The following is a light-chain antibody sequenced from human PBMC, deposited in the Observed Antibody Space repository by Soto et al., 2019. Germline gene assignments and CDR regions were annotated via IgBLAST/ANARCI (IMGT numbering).Light chain of an antibody. J-gene: IGKJ1*01. V-gene: IGKV1-5*01. CDR2: DAS. CDR1: QSVANW. Sequence: DIQMTQSPSTLSASVGHRVTITCRASQSVANWLAWYQQKPGKAPKLLIYDASSLESGVPSRFSGSGSGTEFTLTISSLQPDDFATYYCQQYNSYSFGQGTKVDIK. CDR3: QQYNSYS.